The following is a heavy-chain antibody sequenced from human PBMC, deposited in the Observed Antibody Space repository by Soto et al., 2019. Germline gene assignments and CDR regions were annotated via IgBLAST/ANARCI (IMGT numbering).Heavy chain of an antibody. D-gene: IGHD2-21*02. J-gene: IGHJ6*03. CDR2: INRSGST. CDR1: GGSFSGYY. CDR3: AREGAGGNSRYYFDV. Sequence: SETLSLTCAVYGGSFSGYYWSWIRQPPGKGLEWIGEINRSGSTNYNPSLKSRVTISVDTSKNKFSLKMSAVTAADTAVYYCAREGAGGNSRYYFDVWGQGTTVTVSS. V-gene: IGHV4-34*01.